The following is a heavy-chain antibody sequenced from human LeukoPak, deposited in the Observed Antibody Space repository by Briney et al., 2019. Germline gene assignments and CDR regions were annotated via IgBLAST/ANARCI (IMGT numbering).Heavy chain of an antibody. CDR2: INHSGST. Sequence: SETLSLTCAVYGGSFSGYYWSWIRQPPGKGLEWIGEINHSGSTNYNPSLKSRVTISVDTSKNQFSLKLSSVTAADTAVYYCARAARLSGSGPKDWGQGTTVTVSS. CDR1: GGSFSGYY. D-gene: IGHD3-10*01. CDR3: ARAARLSGSGPKD. V-gene: IGHV4-34*01. J-gene: IGHJ6*02.